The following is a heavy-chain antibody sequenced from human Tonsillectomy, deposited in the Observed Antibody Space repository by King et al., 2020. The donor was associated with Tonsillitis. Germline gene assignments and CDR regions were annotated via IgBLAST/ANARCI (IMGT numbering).Heavy chain of an antibody. D-gene: IGHD3-10*01. CDR3: AKDLDRGFGEIFSYYGMDV. V-gene: IGHV3-23*03. J-gene: IGHJ6*02. CDR2: IYSGGVST. CDR1: GFTFSSYA. Sequence: QLVQSGGGLVQPGGSLRLSCAASGFTFSSYAMNWVRQAPGKGLEWVSVIYSGGVSTYYADSVKGRFTISRDNSKNTLYLQMNSLRAEDTAVYYCAKDLDRGFGEIFSYYGMDVWGQGTTVTVSS.